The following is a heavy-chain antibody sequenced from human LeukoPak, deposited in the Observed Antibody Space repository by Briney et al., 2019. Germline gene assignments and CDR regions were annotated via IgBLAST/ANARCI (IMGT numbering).Heavy chain of an antibody. CDR1: GFTFSTYS. CDR3: ARYDGSGFDY. J-gene: IGHJ4*02. D-gene: IGHD3-22*01. V-gene: IGHV3-21*01. CDR2: IRSSGSYI. Sequence: PGGSLRLSCATSGFTFSTYSMNWVRQASGKGLEWVSSIRSSGSYIYYADSVRGRFTISRDNAKNSLYLQMNSLRAEDTAVYYCARYDGSGFDYWGQGTLVTVSS.